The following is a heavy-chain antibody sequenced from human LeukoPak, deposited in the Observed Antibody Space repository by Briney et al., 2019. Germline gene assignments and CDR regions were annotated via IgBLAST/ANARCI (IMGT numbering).Heavy chain of an antibody. CDR2: IYYTGST. Sequence: SETLSLTCTVSGGSISSYYWSWIRQPPGKGLEWIGSIYYTGSTYHNPSLKSRVTMSVDTSMNQFSLNLNSVTAADTAVYYCAREDDVLADNAFDIWGQGTMVTVSS. CDR1: GGSISSYY. J-gene: IGHJ3*02. D-gene: IGHD3-9*01. CDR3: AREDDVLADNAFDI. V-gene: IGHV4-59*12.